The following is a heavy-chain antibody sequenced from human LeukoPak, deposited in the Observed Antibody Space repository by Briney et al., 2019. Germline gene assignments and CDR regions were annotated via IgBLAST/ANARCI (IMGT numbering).Heavy chain of an antibody. Sequence: GGSLRLSCAASGFIFSSYGMHWVRQAPGKGLEWVAVISYDGSNKYYADSVKGRFTISRDDSKNTLYLQMNSLRAEDTALYYCAKDKAYKPHWFDPWGQGTLVTVSS. CDR2: ISYDGSNK. V-gene: IGHV3-30*18. D-gene: IGHD1-1*01. CDR3: AKDKAYKPHWFDP. CDR1: GFIFSSYG. J-gene: IGHJ5*02.